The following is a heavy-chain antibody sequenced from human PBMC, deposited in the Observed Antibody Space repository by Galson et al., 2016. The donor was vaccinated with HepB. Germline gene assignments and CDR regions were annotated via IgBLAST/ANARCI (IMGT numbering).Heavy chain of an antibody. V-gene: IGHV3-7*01. Sequence: SLRLSCAASGFTFSSYWMSWVRQAPGKGLEWVANIKQDGSEKYYVDSVKGRFTISRDNAKNSLYLQMNSLRAEDKAVYYCAREIPYYDILTGYYPSLDYYYGMDVWGQGTTVTVSS. CDR2: IKQDGSEK. CDR1: GFTFSSYW. D-gene: IGHD3-9*01. CDR3: AREIPYYDILTGYYPSLDYYYGMDV. J-gene: IGHJ6*02.